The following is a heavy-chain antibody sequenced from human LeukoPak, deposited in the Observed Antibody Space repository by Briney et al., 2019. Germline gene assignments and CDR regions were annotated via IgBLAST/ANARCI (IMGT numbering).Heavy chain of an antibody. V-gene: IGHV3-23*01. CDR2: ISGSGGTT. CDR3: ARSRLQNDY. J-gene: IGHJ4*02. CDR1: GFTFSSFA. D-gene: IGHD5-24*01. Sequence: GGSLRLSCVPSGFTFSSFAMTWVRQAPGKGLEWVSSISGSGGTTYYADSIKGRFTISRDSSKNMLYLQMNRLRAEDTAVYYCARSRLQNDYWGQGTLVTVSS.